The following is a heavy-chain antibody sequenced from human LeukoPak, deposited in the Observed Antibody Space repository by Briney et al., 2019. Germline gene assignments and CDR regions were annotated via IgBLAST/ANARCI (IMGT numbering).Heavy chain of an antibody. CDR1: GFTFSSYA. V-gene: IGHV3-23*01. Sequence: GGSLRPSCAASGFTFSSYAMSWVRQAPGKGLEWVSAISGSGGSTYYADSVKGRFTISRDNFKNTLYLQMNSLRAEDTAVYYCAKGADIVVVPAAPPFDYWGQGTLVTVSS. D-gene: IGHD2-2*01. CDR2: ISGSGGST. CDR3: AKGADIVVVPAAPPFDY. J-gene: IGHJ4*02.